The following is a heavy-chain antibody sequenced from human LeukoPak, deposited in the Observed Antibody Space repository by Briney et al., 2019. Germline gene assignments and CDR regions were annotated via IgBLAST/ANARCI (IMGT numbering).Heavy chain of an antibody. V-gene: IGHV5-51*01. CDR2: IYPGDSDT. CDR3: ARGHYDSSGYYFDY. J-gene: IGHJ4*02. D-gene: IGHD3-22*01. Sequence: GESLKISCKGSGYSFTNHWTAWVRQMPGKGLEWMGIIYPGDSDTKYSPSFQGQVTISADKSITTAYLQWSSLKASDTAMYYCARGHYDSSGYYFDYWGQGTLVTVSS. CDR1: GYSFTNHW.